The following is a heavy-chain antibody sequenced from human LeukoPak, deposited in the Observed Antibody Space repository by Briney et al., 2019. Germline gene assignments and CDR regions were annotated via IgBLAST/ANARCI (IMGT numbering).Heavy chain of an antibody. CDR1: GFALSSYA. CDR2: TSSSDAGT. Sequence: PGGSLRLSCAASGFALSSYAMSWVRQAPGKGLEWVSATSSSDAGTYHAESVRGRFTISRDNSKNTLYLQMNSLRADDAAVYYCARDQGYRYGSTYRSTVFDYWGQGTLVTVSS. V-gene: IGHV3-23*01. CDR3: ARDQGYRYGSTYRSTVFDY. J-gene: IGHJ4*02. D-gene: IGHD5-18*01.